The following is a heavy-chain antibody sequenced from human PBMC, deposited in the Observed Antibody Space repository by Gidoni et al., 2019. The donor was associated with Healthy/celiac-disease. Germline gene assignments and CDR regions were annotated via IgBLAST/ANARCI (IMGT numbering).Heavy chain of an antibody. CDR1: GGSISSYY. CDR2: IYYSGST. V-gene: IGHV4-59*01. D-gene: IGHD4-4*01. J-gene: IGHJ6*02. CDR3: ARGDYSHYYYYYGMDV. Sequence: QVQLQESGPGLVKPSETLSLTCTVSGGSISSYYWSWIRQPPGKGLEWIGYIYYSGSTNYNPSLKSRVTISVDTSKNQFSLKLSSVTAADTAVYYCARGDYSHYYYYYGMDVWGQGTTVTVSS.